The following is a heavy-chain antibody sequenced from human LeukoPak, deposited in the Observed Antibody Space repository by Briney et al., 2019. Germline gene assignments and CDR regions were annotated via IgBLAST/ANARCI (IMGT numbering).Heavy chain of an antibody. CDR2: INTNTGNP. CDR3: ALGYCSSTTCHEGGTYYFDY. J-gene: IGHJ4*02. Sequence: PEASVKVSCKASGYTFTSYAMNWVRQAPGQGLEWMGWINTNTGNPTYAQGFTGRFVFSLDTSVSTAYLQISSLKAEDTAVYYCALGYCSSTTCHEGGTYYFDYWGQGTLVTVSS. CDR1: GYTFTSYA. V-gene: IGHV7-4-1*02. D-gene: IGHD2-2*01.